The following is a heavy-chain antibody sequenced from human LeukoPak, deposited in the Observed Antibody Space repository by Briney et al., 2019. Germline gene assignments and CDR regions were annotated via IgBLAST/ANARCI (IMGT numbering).Heavy chain of an antibody. Sequence: ASVKVSCKASGGTFSSYAISWVRQAPGQGLEWMGGIIPIFGTANYAQKFQGRVTITADESTSTAYMELSSLRSEDTAVYYCASSLVRGVMKGAGPWGQGTLVTVSS. CDR3: ASSLVRGVMKGAGP. D-gene: IGHD3-10*01. V-gene: IGHV1-69*13. CDR1: GGTFSSYA. CDR2: IIPIFGTA. J-gene: IGHJ5*02.